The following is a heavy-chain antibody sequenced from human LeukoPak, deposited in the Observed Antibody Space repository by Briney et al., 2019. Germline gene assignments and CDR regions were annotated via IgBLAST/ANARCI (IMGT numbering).Heavy chain of an antibody. CDR3: ARQLDSSGYYWAFDY. J-gene: IGHJ4*02. Sequence: GASVKVSCKASGYTFTGYYMHWVRQAPGQGLEWMGRINPNSGGTNYAQKFQGRVTMTRDTSISTAYMELSRLRSDDTAVYHCARQLDSSGYYWAFDYWGQGTLVTVSS. CDR2: INPNSGGT. D-gene: IGHD3-22*01. V-gene: IGHV1-2*06. CDR1: GYTFTGYY.